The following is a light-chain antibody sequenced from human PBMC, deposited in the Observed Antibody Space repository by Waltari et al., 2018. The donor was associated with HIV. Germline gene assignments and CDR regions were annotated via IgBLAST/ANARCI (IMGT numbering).Light chain of an antibody. V-gene: IGLV1-51*02. Sequence: QPVLTQPPSVSAAPGQKVTISCPGSSSHIGNNYVSWYQQLPGTAPKLLIFEYNKRPSGIPDRFSGSKSGTSVILGITGLQTGDEADYYCGTWDSSLSAVVFGGGTKLTVL. CDR2: EYN. CDR3: GTWDSSLSAVV. J-gene: IGLJ2*01. CDR1: SSHIGNNY.